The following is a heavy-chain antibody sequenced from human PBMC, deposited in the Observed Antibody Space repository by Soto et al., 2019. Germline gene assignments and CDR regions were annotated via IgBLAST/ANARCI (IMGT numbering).Heavy chain of an antibody. V-gene: IGHV3-73*01. CDR2: IRNKANSFAT. CDR1: GFTFSGSA. J-gene: IGHJ4*02. Sequence: PGGSLRLSCAASGFTFSGSALHWVRQASGKGLEWVGRIRNKANSFATVYVASVKGRFTISRDDSKNTAYLQMNSLKIEDTAVYYCTTDGPAEMSTEIDYWGQGTLVTVSS. D-gene: IGHD4-4*01. CDR3: TTDGPAEMSTEIDY.